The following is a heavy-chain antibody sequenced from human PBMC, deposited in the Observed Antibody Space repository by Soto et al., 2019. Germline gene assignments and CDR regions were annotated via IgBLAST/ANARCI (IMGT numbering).Heavy chain of an antibody. V-gene: IGHV4-59*08. CDR3: ARHRSNWFVDY. D-gene: IGHD6-13*01. Sequence: PSETLSLTCTVSGGSISSYYWTWIRQPPGKGLEWIGFMYNSGSTNYNPSLKSRVTISVDTSKNQFSLSLTSVTAADTAVYYCARHRSNWFVDYWGQGTLVTVSS. CDR2: MYNSGST. CDR1: GGSISSYY. J-gene: IGHJ4*02.